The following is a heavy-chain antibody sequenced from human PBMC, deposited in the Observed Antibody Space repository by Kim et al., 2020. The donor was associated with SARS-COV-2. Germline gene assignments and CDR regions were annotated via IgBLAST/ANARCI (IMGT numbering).Heavy chain of an antibody. V-gene: IGHV3-23*01. J-gene: IGHJ4*02. Sequence: GGSLRLSCAASGFTFSSHAMGWVRQAPGKGLEWVSVTSGSDDSTYYADSVKGRFTISRDNSKNMVYLQMNSLRAEDTAVYYCAKDKEDTAMPRGYFDYWGQGTLVTVSS. CDR3: AKDKEDTAMPRGYFDY. CDR2: TSGSDDST. CDR1: GFTFSSHA. D-gene: IGHD5-18*01.